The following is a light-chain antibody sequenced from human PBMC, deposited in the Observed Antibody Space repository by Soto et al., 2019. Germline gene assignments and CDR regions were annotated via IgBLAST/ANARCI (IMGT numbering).Light chain of an antibody. Sequence: EVVLTQSPATLSLSPGEGATLSCRASQSIGNYLAWYQQKPGQAPRLLIYATSDRATGIPARFSGSGSGTDFTHTIRSLKPEDFAVYYCQQPSSWPFTFRPGTKVDIK. CDR2: ATS. V-gene: IGKV3-11*01. CDR3: QQPSSWPFT. CDR1: QSIGNY. J-gene: IGKJ3*01.